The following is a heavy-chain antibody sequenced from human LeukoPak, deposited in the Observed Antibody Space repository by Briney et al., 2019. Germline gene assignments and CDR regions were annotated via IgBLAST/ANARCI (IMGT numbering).Heavy chain of an antibody. CDR3: ARANYGSGTRWFDP. Sequence: ASVKVSCKASGYTFTSYGISWVRQAPGQGLEWMGWINAGNDNTEYSQKFQGRVTITRDTSASTVYMELSSLRSEDTAVYYCARANYGSGTRWFDPWGQGTLVIVSS. CDR2: INAGNDNT. D-gene: IGHD3-10*01. J-gene: IGHJ5*02. CDR1: GYTFTSYG. V-gene: IGHV1-3*01.